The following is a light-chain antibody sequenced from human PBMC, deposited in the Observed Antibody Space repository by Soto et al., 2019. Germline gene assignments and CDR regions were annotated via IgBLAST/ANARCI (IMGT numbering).Light chain of an antibody. J-gene: IGLJ1*01. CDR2: DVS. CDR1: SNY. CDR3: CSFAGSYTSYV. Sequence: QSVPTQPRSVSGSPGQSVTISCTGTSNYVSWYQQDPGKAPKLIIYDVSKRPTGVPDRFSGSKSGNTASLTISGLQAEDEADYFCCSFAGSYTSYVFGTGTKV. V-gene: IGLV2-11*01.